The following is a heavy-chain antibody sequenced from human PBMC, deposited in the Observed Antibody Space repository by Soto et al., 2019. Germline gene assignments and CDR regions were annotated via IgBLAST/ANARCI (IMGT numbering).Heavy chain of an antibody. Sequence: PGGSLRLSCAASGFTFSSYGMHWVRQAPGKGLEWVAVISYDGSNKYYADSVKGRFTISRDNSKNTPYLQMNSLRAEDTAVYYCAKDRRSIVVVSGMDVWGQGTTVTVSS. J-gene: IGHJ6*02. CDR3: AKDRRSIVVVSGMDV. CDR1: GFTFSSYG. CDR2: ISYDGSNK. V-gene: IGHV3-30*18. D-gene: IGHD3-22*01.